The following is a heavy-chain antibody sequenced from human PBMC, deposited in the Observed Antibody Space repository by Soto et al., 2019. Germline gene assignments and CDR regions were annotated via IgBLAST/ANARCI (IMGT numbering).Heavy chain of an antibody. V-gene: IGHV4-31*03. CDR3: ARRGGSSSGYYYYAMDV. Sequence: LSLTCSVSSDSMNSGGYYWSWIRQHPGKGLEWIGYIYSNGDTYYNPSLKSRVTISVDTSKNQFSLNLTSVTAADTAVYYCARRGGSSSGYYYYAMDVWGQGTTGTV. J-gene: IGHJ6*02. D-gene: IGHD6-6*01. CDR1: SDSMNSGGYY. CDR2: IYSNGDT.